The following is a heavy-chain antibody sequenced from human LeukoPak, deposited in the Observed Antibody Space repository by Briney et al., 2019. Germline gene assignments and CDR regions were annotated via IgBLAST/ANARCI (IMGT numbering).Heavy chain of an antibody. CDR3: AGSIMITFGGVFVSP. V-gene: IGHV4-59*01. Sequence: PSETLSPTCTLSGGSLSSYNWSWIRQPPGKGLEWIGYIYYSGSTNYNPSLKSRVTISVDTSKNQFSLKLSSVTAADTAVDYCAGSIMITFGGVFVSPWGQGTLVTVSS. J-gene: IGHJ5*02. CDR1: GGSLSSYN. D-gene: IGHD3-16*02. CDR2: IYYSGST.